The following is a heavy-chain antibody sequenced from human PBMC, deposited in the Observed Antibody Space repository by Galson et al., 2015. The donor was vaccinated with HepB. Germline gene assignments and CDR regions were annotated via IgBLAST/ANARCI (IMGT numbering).Heavy chain of an antibody. CDR3: ASHLGDYDFWSGYFAFDI. D-gene: IGHD3-3*01. J-gene: IGHJ3*02. CDR1: GYSFTSYW. Sequence: QSGAEVKKPGESLKISCKGSGYSFTSYWIGWARQMPGKGLEWMGIIYPGDSDTRYSPSFQGQVTISADKSISTAYLQWSSLKASDTAMYYCASHLGDYDFWSGYFAFDIWGQGTMVTVSS. V-gene: IGHV5-51*01. CDR2: IYPGDSDT.